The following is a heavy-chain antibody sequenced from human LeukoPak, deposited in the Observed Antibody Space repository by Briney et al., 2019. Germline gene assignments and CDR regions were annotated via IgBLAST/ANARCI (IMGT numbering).Heavy chain of an antibody. CDR3: ARDGLRFLEWTTSWFDP. CDR1: GYTFSNYD. J-gene: IGHJ5*02. D-gene: IGHD3-3*01. CDR2: ISAYNGNT. V-gene: IGHV1-18*01. Sequence: ASVKVSCRASGYTFSNYDINWVRQATGQGPEWMGWISAYNGNTNYAQKLQGRVTMTTDTSTTTAYMELRSLRSDDTAVYYCARDGLRFLEWTTSWFDPWGQGTLVTVSS.